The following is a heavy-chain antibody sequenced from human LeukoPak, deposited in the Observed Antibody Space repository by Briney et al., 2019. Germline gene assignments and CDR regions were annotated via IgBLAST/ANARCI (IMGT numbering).Heavy chain of an antibody. CDR1: GFTFSSYG. CDR2: ISYDGSNK. D-gene: IGHD6-19*01. V-gene: IGHV3-30*18. Sequence: GGSLRLSCVASGFTFSSYGMHWVRQAPGKGLEWVAVISYDGSNKYYADSVKGRFTISRDNSKNTLYLQMNSLRAEDTAVYYCAKDQGDSGGQYFDYWGQGTLVTVSS. CDR3: AKDQGDSGGQYFDY. J-gene: IGHJ4*02.